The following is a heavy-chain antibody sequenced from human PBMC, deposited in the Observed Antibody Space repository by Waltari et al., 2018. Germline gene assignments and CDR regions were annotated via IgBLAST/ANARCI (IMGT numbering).Heavy chain of an antibody. CDR3: ARDSGWYRAVDI. J-gene: IGHJ3*02. Sequence: QVQLQESGPGLVKPSQTLSLTCTVSGGSISSGSYYWSWIRQPAGNGLEWIWGIYTSGRTKHNPSLKSRVTISVDTSTNQFSLKLSSVTAADTAVYDCARDSGWYRAVDIWGQGTMVTVSS. CDR2: IYTSGRT. D-gene: IGHD6-19*01. V-gene: IGHV4-61*02. CDR1: GGSISSGSYY.